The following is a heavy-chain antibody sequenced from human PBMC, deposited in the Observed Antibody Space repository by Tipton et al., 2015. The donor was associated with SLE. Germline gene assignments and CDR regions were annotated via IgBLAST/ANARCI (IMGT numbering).Heavy chain of an antibody. V-gene: IGHV3-23*01. CDR3: AKEAWAIPSVNGMDV. Sequence: GSLRLSCAASGFTFSSYAMSWVRQAPGKGLEWVSAISGRGGSTHYADSVKGRFTISRDNSKNTLTLQMNSLRPEDTALYYCAKEAWAIPSVNGMDVWGQGTTVTVSS. CDR2: ISGRGGST. CDR1: GFTFSSYA. J-gene: IGHJ6*02. D-gene: IGHD2-2*01.